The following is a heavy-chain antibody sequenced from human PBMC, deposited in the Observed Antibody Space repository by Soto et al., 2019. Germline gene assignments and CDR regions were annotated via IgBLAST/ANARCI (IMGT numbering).Heavy chain of an antibody. CDR3: ARVGCSSTSCYYYYYGMDV. V-gene: IGHV3-11*06. Sequence: GGSLRLSCAASGFTFSDYYMSWIRQAPGKGLEWVSYISSSSSYTNYADSLKGRFTISRDNAKNSLYLQMNSLRAEDTAVYYCARVGCSSTSCYYYYYGMDVWGQGTTVTVSS. D-gene: IGHD2-2*01. CDR2: ISSSSSYT. CDR1: GFTFSDYY. J-gene: IGHJ6*02.